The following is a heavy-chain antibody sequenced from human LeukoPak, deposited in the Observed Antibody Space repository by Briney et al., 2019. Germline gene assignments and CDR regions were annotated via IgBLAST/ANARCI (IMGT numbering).Heavy chain of an antibody. J-gene: IGHJ4*02. Sequence: PVGSLRLSCAASRFTFSSYGMHWVRQTPGKGLEWVAFIRHDGSYQQYADSVKGRFTVSRDNFKDTVYLQMNSLRTEDTAVYYCAKNRDSSDYPRDFDYWGQGTLVTVSS. CDR1: RFTFSSYG. V-gene: IGHV3-30*02. CDR3: AKNRDSSDYPRDFDY. CDR2: IRHDGSYQ. D-gene: IGHD3-22*01.